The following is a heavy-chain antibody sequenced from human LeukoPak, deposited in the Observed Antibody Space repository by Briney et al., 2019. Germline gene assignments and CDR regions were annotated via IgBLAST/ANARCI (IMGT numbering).Heavy chain of an antibody. J-gene: IGHJ4*02. CDR3: ARDAGYSSFDY. CDR2: MYTSGST. D-gene: IGHD6-13*01. Sequence: PSETLSLTCTVSGGSISSGSYYWSWIRQPAGKGLEWIGRMYTSGSTNYNPSLKSRVTISVDTSKNQFSLKLSSVTAADTAVYYCARDAGYSSFDYWGQGTLVTVSP. CDR1: GGSISSGSYY. V-gene: IGHV4-61*02.